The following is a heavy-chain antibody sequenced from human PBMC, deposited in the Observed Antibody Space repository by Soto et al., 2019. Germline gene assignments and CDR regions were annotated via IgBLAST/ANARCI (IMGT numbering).Heavy chain of an antibody. CDR3: ARGTDYYDSSGYYYVFDY. CDR2: IYYSGST. D-gene: IGHD3-22*01. J-gene: IGHJ4*02. CDR1: GGSVSSGSYY. V-gene: IGHV4-61*01. Sequence: SETLSLTCTVSGGSVSSGSYYWSWIRQPPGKGLEWIGYIYYSGSTNYNPSLKSRVTISVDTSKNQFSLKLSSVTAADTAVYYCARGTDYYDSSGYYYVFDYWGQGTLVTVSS.